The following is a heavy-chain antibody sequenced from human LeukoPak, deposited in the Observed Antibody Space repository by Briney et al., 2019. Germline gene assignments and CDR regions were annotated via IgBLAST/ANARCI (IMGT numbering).Heavy chain of an antibody. Sequence: GGSLRLSCAASGFTLSSYAMHWVRQAPGKGLEWVAVISYDGSNKYYADSVKGRFTISRDNSKNTLYLQMNSLRAEDTAVYYCARYSSSPHWGQGTLVTVSS. CDR1: GFTLSSYA. V-gene: IGHV3-30-3*01. J-gene: IGHJ4*02. CDR3: ARYSSSPH. CDR2: ISYDGSNK. D-gene: IGHD6-6*01.